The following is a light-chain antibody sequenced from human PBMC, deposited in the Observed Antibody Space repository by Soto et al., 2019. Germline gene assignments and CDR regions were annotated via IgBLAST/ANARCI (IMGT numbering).Light chain of an antibody. V-gene: IGKV1-39*01. CDR2: AAS. CDR1: QSISSY. J-gene: IGKJ3*01. Sequence: DIQITQSPSSLSASVGDRVTITCRASQSISSYLNWYGQTPGKAPKFLIYAASSLQSGVPSRFSGSGAGTDFTRTISSLQPEDFATDDCQQSYNTTLTFGPGTKVDIK. CDR3: QQSYNTTLT.